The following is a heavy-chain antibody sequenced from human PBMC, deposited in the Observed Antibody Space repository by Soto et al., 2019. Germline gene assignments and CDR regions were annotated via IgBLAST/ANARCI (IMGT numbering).Heavy chain of an antibody. CDR1: GYTLTELS. V-gene: IGHV1-24*01. D-gene: IGHD3-22*01. CDR2: FDPEDGET. Sequence: ASVKVSCKVSGYTLTELSMHWVRQAPGKGLEWMGGFDPEDGETIYAQKFQGRVTMTEDTSTDTAYMELSSLRSEDTAVYYCATRSNYDSSGYYPIDYWGQGTLVTVSS. J-gene: IGHJ4*02. CDR3: ATRSNYDSSGYYPIDY.